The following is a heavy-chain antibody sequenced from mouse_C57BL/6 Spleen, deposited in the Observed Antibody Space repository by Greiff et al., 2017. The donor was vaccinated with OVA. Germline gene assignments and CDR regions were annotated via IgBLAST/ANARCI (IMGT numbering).Heavy chain of an antibody. J-gene: IGHJ1*03. Sequence: QVQLQQPGAELVKPGASVKMSCKASGYTFTSYWITWVKQRPGQGLEWIGDIYPGSGSTNYNEKFKSKATLTVDTSSSTAYMQLSSLTSEDSAVXYCATCEYYGICYFGCFYVWGTGTTVTVSS. CDR3: ATCEYYGICYFGCFYV. CDR2: IYPGSGST. D-gene: IGHD1-1*01. CDR1: GYTFTSYW. V-gene: IGHV1-55*01.